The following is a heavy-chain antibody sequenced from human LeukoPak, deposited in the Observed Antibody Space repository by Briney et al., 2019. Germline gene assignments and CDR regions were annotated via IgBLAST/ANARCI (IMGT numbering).Heavy chain of an antibody. D-gene: IGHD3-3*02. CDR3: ARVELALGIPDLFDY. CDR1: GYTFTSYG. Sequence: GASVKVSCKASGYTFTSYGISWVRQAPGQGLEWMGWFSAYNGNTNYAQKLQGRVTMTTDTSTSTAYMELRSLRSDDTAVYYCARVELALGIPDLFDYWGQGTLVTVSS. J-gene: IGHJ4*02. V-gene: IGHV1-18*01. CDR2: FSAYNGNT.